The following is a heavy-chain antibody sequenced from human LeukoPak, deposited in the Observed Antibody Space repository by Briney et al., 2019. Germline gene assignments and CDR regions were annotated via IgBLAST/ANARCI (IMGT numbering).Heavy chain of an antibody. CDR2: IYYSGST. Sequence: SETLSLTCTVSGGSISSYYWSWIRQPPGKGLEWIGYIYYSGSTNYNPSLKSRVTISVDTSKNQFSLKLTSVTAADTAMYYCARRTRYRSSLFTREPNFDSWGREPCSPSPQ. V-gene: IGHV4-59*03. D-gene: IGHD6-13*01. J-gene: IGHJ4*02. CDR1: GGSISSYY. CDR3: ARRTRYRSSLFTREPNFDS.